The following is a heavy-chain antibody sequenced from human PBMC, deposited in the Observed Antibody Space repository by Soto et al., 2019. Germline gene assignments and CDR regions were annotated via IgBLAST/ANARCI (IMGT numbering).Heavy chain of an antibody. V-gene: IGHV4-59*01. D-gene: IGHD1-26*01. Sequence: PSETLSLTCTVSGGSISSYYWSWIRQPPGKGLEWIGFISYSGSTSYNPSLKSRVTISVDTSKNQFSLNLSSVTAADTAVYYCARYSGTYYVYWGQGTLVTVS. CDR3: ARYSGTYYVY. J-gene: IGHJ4*02. CDR1: GGSISSYY. CDR2: ISYSGST.